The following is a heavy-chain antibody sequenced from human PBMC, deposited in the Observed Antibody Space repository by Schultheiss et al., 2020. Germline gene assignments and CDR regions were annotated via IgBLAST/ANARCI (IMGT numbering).Heavy chain of an antibody. V-gene: IGHV4-34*01. D-gene: IGHD2-15*01. CDR3: ARDAVVAAGEDV. CDR2: IYHSGST. J-gene: IGHJ6*02. Sequence: SETLSLTCAVYGGSFSGYYWSWIRQPPGKGLEWIGYIYHSGSTYYNASLKSRVTISVDTSKNQFSLKLSSVTAADTAVYYCARDAVVAAGEDVWGQGTTVTVSS. CDR1: GGSFSGYY.